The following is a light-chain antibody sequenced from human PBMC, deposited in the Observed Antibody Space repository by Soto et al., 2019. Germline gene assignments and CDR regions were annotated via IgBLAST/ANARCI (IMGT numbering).Light chain of an antibody. CDR2: DDD. V-gene: IGLV1-51*01. J-gene: IGLJ1*01. CDR1: SSNIGGNS. CDR3: GSWDSSLSAYV. Sequence: QSVLTQPPSVSAAPGQRVTISCSGSSSNIGGNSVSWYQQLPGTAPKLLIYDDDKRPSGIPDRFSGSKSGRSATLGITGFQTGDEADYYRGSWDSSLSAYVFGTGTKVTVL.